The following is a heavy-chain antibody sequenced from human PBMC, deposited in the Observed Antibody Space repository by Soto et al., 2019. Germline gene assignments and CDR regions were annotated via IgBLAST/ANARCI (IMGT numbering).Heavy chain of an antibody. CDR1: GGSISSSCYY. CDR2: IYYSGST. J-gene: IGHJ4*02. V-gene: IGHV4-39*01. CDR3: ARSTTVNAYYFDY. Sequence: SETLSLTCTVSGGSISSSCYYWGWIRQPPGKGLEWIGSIYYSGSTYYNPSLKSRVTISVDTSKNQFSLKLSSVTAADTAVYYCARSTTVNAYYFDYWGQGTLVTVSS. D-gene: IGHD4-17*01.